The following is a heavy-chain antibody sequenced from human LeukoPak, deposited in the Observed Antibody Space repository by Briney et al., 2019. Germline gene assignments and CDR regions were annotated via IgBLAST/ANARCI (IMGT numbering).Heavy chain of an antibody. V-gene: IGHV3-30*04. J-gene: IGHJ6*03. CDR2: ISYDVSNK. Sequence: GGSLRLSCAASGFTFSSYAMHWVRQAPGKGLEWVAVISYDVSNKYYADSVKGRFTISRDNSKNTLHLQMNSLRAEDTAVYYCARGTRAVRGVITYYYMDVWGKGTTVTVSS. CDR3: ARGTRAVRGVITYYYMDV. CDR1: GFTFSSYA. D-gene: IGHD3-10*01.